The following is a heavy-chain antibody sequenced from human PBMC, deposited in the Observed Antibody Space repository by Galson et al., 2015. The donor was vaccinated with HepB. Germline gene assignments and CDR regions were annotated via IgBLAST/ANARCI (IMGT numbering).Heavy chain of an antibody. V-gene: IGHV1-18*01. CDR3: ARGGHSTPMDV. CDR1: GYTFTSYG. D-gene: IGHD2-2*01. CDR2: ITAYSGNT. J-gene: IGHJ6*04. Sequence: QSGAAVKQPGASVKVSCKPSGYTFTSYGITWVRQAPGQGLEWMGWITAYSGNTTFAQKLQGRLTTTTDTSTSTAYMELRSLRSDDTAVYYCARGGHSTPMDVWGKGTTVTVSS.